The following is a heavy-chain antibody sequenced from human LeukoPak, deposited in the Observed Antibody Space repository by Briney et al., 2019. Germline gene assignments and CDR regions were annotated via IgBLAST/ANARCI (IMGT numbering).Heavy chain of an antibody. CDR2: IYPGDSDT. Sequence: GESLKISCKGSGYSFTSYWIGWVRQMPGKGLEWMGIIYPGDSDTRYSPSFQGQVTISADKSISAAYLQWSSLKASDTAMYYCARSVDTAMDWFDPWGQGTLVTVSS. J-gene: IGHJ5*02. CDR1: GYSFTSYW. V-gene: IGHV5-51*01. CDR3: ARSVDTAMDWFDP. D-gene: IGHD5-18*01.